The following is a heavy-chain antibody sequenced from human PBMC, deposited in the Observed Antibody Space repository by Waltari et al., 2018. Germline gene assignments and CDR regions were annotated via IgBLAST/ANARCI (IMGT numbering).Heavy chain of an antibody. CDR2: IIPILGIA. D-gene: IGHD2-15*01. J-gene: IGHJ4*02. CDR3: ADGGGYCSGGSCYSLDY. V-gene: IGHV1-69*04. Sequence: QVQLVQSGAEVKKPGSSVKVSCKASGGTFSSYAISWVRQAPGQGLEWMGGIIPILGIANYAQKFQGRVTITADESTSTAYMELSSLRSEDPAVYYCADGGGYCSGGSCYSLDYWGQGTLVTVSS. CDR1: GGTFSSYA.